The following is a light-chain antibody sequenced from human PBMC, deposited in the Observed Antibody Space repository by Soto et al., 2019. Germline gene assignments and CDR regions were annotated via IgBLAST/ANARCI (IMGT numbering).Light chain of an antibody. CDR3: VLYMGSGIAV. CDR1: SGSVSTSYY. CDR2: STN. Sequence: QTVVTQEPSFSVSPGGTVTLTCGLSSGSVSTSYYPSWYQQTPGQAPRTLIYSTNTRSSGVPDRFSGSILGNKAALTITGAQADNEYDYDCVLYMGSGIAVFGTGTKLTVL. J-gene: IGLJ1*01. V-gene: IGLV8-61*01.